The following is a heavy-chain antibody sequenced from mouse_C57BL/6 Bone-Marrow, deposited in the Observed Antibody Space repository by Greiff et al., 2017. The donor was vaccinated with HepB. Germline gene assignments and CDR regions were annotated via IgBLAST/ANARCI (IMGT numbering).Heavy chain of an antibody. V-gene: IGHV1-53*01. CDR3: ARANYAYYYAMDY. CDR1: GYTFTSYW. CDR2: INPSNGGT. D-gene: IGHD1-1*01. J-gene: IGHJ4*01. Sequence: QVQLKESGTELVKPGASVKLSCKASGYTFTSYWMHWVKQRPGQGLEWIGNINPSNGGTNYNEKFKSKATLTVDKSSSTAYMQLSSLTSEDSAVYYCARANYAYYYAMDYWGQGTSVTVSS.